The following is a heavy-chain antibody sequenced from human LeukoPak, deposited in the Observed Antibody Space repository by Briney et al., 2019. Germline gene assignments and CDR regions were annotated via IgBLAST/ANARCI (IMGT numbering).Heavy chain of an antibody. CDR3: ARVASTGPFDY. D-gene: IGHD2-8*02. Sequence: SSETLSLTCTVSGGSMSDYYWSWNRQPPGKGLEWIGCIYYSGSTDYNPSLKSRVTMSVDTSKNQFSLKLRSVTAADTALYYCARVASTGPFDYWGQGTLVTVSS. J-gene: IGHJ4*02. V-gene: IGHV4-59*01. CDR1: GGSMSDYY. CDR2: IYYSGST.